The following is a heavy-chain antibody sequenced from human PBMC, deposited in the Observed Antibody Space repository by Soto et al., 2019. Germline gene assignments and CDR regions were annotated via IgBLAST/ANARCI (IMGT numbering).Heavy chain of an antibody. Sequence: GGSLRLSCAASGFIFENFGMSWVRQAPGKGLEWISSISGSGFKKYYADSVKGRFTISRDNSKSTVYLELNNLSAEDTAVYHCAKNQGVELVPLATVDWFDPWGQGSVV. J-gene: IGHJ5*02. CDR2: ISGSGFKK. D-gene: IGHD1-26*01. V-gene: IGHV3-23*01. CDR1: GFIFENFG. CDR3: AKNQGVELVPLATVDWFDP.